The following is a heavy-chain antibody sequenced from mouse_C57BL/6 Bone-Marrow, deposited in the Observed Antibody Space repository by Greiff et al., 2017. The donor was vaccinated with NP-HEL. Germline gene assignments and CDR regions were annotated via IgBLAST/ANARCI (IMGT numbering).Heavy chain of an antibody. CDR2: SRNKANDYTT. Sequence: EVKLVESGGGLVQSGRSLRLSCATSGFTFSDFYMEWVRQAPGKGLEWLAASRNKANDYTTEYSASVKGRFIVSRDTSQSILYLQMNALRAEDTAIYYCARDYYGSRDGGYFDVWGTGTTVTVSS. CDR1: GFTFSDFY. J-gene: IGHJ1*03. D-gene: IGHD1-1*01. V-gene: IGHV7-1*01. CDR3: ARDYYGSRDGGYFDV.